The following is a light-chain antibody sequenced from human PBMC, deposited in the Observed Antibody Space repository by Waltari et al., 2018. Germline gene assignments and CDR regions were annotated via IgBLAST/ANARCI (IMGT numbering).Light chain of an antibody. Sequence: IVLTQSPGTRSLSPGERATLSCRASQSVNTYLAWYQQKPGQAPRLLIYGAYTRAAGIPDRFSGSGFGTDFSLTISRLEAEDFAVYYCQHHFRLPATFGQGTKVEIK. CDR3: QHHFRLPAT. CDR1: QSVNTY. CDR2: GAY. J-gene: IGKJ1*01. V-gene: IGKV3-20*01.